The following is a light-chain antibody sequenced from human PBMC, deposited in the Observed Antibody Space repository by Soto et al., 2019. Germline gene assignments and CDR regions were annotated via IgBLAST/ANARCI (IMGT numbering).Light chain of an antibody. J-gene: IGLJ2*01. CDR3: SSYAGSDNFVV. V-gene: IGLV2-8*01. CDR1: SSDVGGYNY. CDR2: EVT. Sequence: QSALTQPPSASGSLGQSVTISCTGTSSDVGGYNYVSWYQQHPGKAPKLLIYEVTKRPSGVPDRFSGSKSGNTASLTVSGLQAEDEDEYYCSSYAGSDNFVVFGGGTKRTVL.